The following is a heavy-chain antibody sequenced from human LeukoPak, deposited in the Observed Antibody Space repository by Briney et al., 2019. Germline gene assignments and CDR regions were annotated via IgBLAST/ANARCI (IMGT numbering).Heavy chain of an antibody. J-gene: IGHJ4*02. V-gene: IGHV4-59*01. CDR3: AREMRRNHFDY. D-gene: IGHD1-14*01. Sequence: PSETLSLTCTVSGGSISSYYWSWIRQPPGKGLEWIGYIYYSGSTNYNPSLKSRVTISVDTSKNQFSLKLSSVTAADTAVYYCAREMRRNHFDYWGQGTLVTVSS. CDR1: GGSISSYY. CDR2: IYYSGST.